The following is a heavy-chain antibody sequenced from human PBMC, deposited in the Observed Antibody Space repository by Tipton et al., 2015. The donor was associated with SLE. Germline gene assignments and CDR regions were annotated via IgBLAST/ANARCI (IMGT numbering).Heavy chain of an antibody. Sequence: SLRLSCAASGFTFGNYAMSWVRQTPGKGLVWVTVIYSGGSKPRYADPVKGRFTIPRDNSKNTPYLQMNSLRVEDTAIYYWSKDLGADWGKPDWGQGTLVTFSS. J-gene: IGHJ4*02. CDR1: GFTFGNYA. V-gene: IGHV3-23*03. CDR2: IYSGGSKP. CDR3: SKDLGADWGKPD. D-gene: IGHD7-27*01.